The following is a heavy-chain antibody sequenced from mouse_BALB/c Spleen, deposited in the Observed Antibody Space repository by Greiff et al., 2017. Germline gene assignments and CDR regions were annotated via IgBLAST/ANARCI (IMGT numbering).Heavy chain of an antibody. J-gene: IGHJ2*01. D-gene: IGHD2-4*01. CDR1: GYSITSDYA. Sequence: EVQLVESGPGLVKPSQSLSLTCTVTGYSITSDYAWNWIRQFPGNKLEWMGYISYSGSTSYNPSLKSRISITRDTSKNQFFLQLNSVTTEDTATYYCARSGDYDGYYFDYWGQGTTLTVSS. CDR3: ARSGDYDGYYFDY. CDR2: ISYSGST. V-gene: IGHV3-2*02.